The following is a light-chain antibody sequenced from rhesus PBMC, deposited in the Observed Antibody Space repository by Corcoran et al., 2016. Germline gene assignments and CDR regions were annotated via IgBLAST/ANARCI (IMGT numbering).Light chain of an antibody. V-gene: IGKV3-42*01. J-gene: IGKJ4*01. CDR1: QSVTSN. CDR2: GAS. Sequence: EIVMTQSPATLSLSPGERATLSCRASQSVTSNLAWYQQNPGQAPQLLIYGASSRATGIPARFRGRGSGTECTLIIGSLEPEDVGVYYCQQDYSWPLTFGGGTKVELK. CDR3: QQDYSWPLT.